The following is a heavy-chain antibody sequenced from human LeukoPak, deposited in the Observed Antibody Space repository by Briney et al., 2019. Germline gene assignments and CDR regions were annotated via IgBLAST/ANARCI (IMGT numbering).Heavy chain of an antibody. V-gene: IGHV3-21*04. J-gene: IGHJ4*02. Sequence: GGSLRLSCAASGFTFSSYSMNWVRQAPGKGLEWVSFISTSSSYIYYADSVKGRFTISRDNSKNTLYLLMNNLRGEDTAVYYCARTGNPATGDYWGQGTLVTVSS. CDR2: ISTSSSYI. CDR3: ARTGNPATGDY. CDR1: GFTFSSYS. D-gene: IGHD1-1*01.